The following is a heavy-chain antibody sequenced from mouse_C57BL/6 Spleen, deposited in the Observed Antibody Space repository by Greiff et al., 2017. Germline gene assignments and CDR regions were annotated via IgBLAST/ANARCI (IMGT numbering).Heavy chain of an antibody. V-gene: IGHV1-18*01. D-gene: IGHD3-1*01. J-gene: IGHJ4*01. CDR2: INPNNGGT. CDR1: GYTFTDYN. Sequence: DVKLQESGPELVKPGASVKIPCKASGYTFTDYNMDWVKQSHGKSLEWIGDINPNNGGTIYNQKFKGKATLTVDKSSSTAYMGLRSLTSEDTAVDYCAREGLPGNYAMDYWGQGTSVTVSS. CDR3: AREGLPGNYAMDY.